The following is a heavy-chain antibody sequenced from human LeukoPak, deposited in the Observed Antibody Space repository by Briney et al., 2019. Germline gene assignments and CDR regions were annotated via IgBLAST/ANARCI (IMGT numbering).Heavy chain of an antibody. D-gene: IGHD4-17*01. CDR3: ARAQYTTVTTKYFDY. CDR2: FDPEDGET. CDR1: GYTLTELS. V-gene: IGHV1-24*01. Sequence: ASVKVSCKVSGYTLTELSMHWVRQAPGKGLEWMGGFDPEDGETIYAQKFQGRVTMTEDTSTDTAYMELSSLRSEDTAVYYCARAQYTTVTTKYFDYWGQGTLVTVSS. J-gene: IGHJ4*02.